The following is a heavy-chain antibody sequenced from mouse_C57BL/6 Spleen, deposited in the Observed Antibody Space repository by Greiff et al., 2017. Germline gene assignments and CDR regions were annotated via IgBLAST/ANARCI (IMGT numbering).Heavy chain of an antibody. CDR3: ARSTTERYFDY. V-gene: IGHV1-54*01. CDR2: INPGSGGT. Sequence: VMLVESGAELVRPGTSVKVSCKASGYAFTNYLIEWVKQRPGQGLEWIGVINPGSGGTNYNEKFKGKATLTADKSSSTAYMQLSSLTSEDSAVYFCARSTTERYFDYWGQGTTLTVSS. J-gene: IGHJ2*01. CDR1: GYAFTNYL. D-gene: IGHD1-1*01.